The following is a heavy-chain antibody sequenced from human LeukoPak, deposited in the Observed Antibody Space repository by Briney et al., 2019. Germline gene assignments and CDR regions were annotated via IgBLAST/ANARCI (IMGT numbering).Heavy chain of an antibody. CDR1: GSFFSGYW. J-gene: IGHJ4*02. Sequence: ASSLKISCEASGSFFSGYWIGWVREMGGERLEWMGILYPANYETRNSPSFQGQVTISADNSIRNAYLQWSSLKASDTAMYYCVGSTGYPYYFDYWGQGTLLTVSS. CDR3: VGSTGYPYYFDY. V-gene: IGHV5-51*01. CDR2: LYPANYET. D-gene: IGHD3-9*01.